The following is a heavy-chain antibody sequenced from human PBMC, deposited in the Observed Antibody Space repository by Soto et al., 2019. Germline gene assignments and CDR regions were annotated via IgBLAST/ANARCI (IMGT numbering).Heavy chain of an antibody. CDR2: IKSKTDGGTT. V-gene: IGHV3-15*07. Sequence: EVQLVESGGGLVTPGGSLTLSCAASGFIFNNAWMNWVRQAPGKGLEWVGRIKSKTDGGTTDYAAPVKGRFTISRDDSNNTLYLQMNSLKTEYTAVYYCTHQRGGAFEMWGQGTMVTVSS. CDR3: THQRGGAFEM. D-gene: IGHD2-2*01. CDR1: GFIFNNAW. J-gene: IGHJ3*02.